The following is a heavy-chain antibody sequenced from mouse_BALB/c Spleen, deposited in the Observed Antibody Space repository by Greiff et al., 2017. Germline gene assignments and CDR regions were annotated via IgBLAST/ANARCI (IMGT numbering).Heavy chain of an antibody. CDR3: ARQGLLRYFDY. CDR2: ISNGGGST. CDR1: GFTFSSYT. V-gene: IGHV5-12-2*01. Sequence: EVQGVESGGGLVQPGGSLKLSCAASGFTFSSYTMSWVRQTPEKRLEWVAYISNGGGSTYYPDTVKGRFTISRDNAKNTLYLQMSSLKSEDTAMYYCARQGLLRYFDYWGQGTTLTVSS. D-gene: IGHD1-1*01. J-gene: IGHJ2*01.